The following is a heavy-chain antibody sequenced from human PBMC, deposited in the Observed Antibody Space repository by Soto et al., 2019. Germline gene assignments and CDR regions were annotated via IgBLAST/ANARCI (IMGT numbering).Heavy chain of an antibody. V-gene: IGHV3-23*01. D-gene: IGHD5-18*01. Sequence: PGGSLRLSCAASGFTFSSYAMSWVRQAPGKGLEWVSAISGSGGSTYYADSVKRRFTISRDNSKNTLYLQMNSLRAEDTAVYYCAKEAYSYGYNYYYYMDVWGKGTTVTRLL. J-gene: IGHJ6*03. CDR1: GFTFSSYA. CDR2: ISGSGGST. CDR3: AKEAYSYGYNYYYYMDV.